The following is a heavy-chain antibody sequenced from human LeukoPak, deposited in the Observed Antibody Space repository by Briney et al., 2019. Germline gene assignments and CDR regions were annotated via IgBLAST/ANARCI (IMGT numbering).Heavy chain of an antibody. V-gene: IGHV3-7*01. CDR1: GFNFNIFY. Sequence: PGGSLRLSCAASGFNFNIFYMSWVRQAPGKGLEWVANIKQDGGQKYYVDSVKGRFTISRDNAKNSLHLQMNSLRAEDTAMYYCVRAIGGYASYWGQGTLVTVSS. D-gene: IGHD5-12*01. CDR3: VRAIGGYASY. J-gene: IGHJ4*02. CDR2: IKQDGGQK.